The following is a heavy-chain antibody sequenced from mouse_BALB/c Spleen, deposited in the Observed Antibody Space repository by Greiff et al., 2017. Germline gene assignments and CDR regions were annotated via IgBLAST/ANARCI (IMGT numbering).Heavy chain of an antibody. CDR3: ARSRYGNYGYAMDY. J-gene: IGHJ4*01. Sequence: VQLQQSGAELVRPGVSVKISCKGSGYTFTDYAMHWVKQSHAKSLEWIGVISTYYGDASYNQKFKGKATMTVDKSSSTAYMELARLTSEDSAIYYCARSRYGNYGYAMDYWGQGTSVTVSS. CDR1: GYTFTDYA. V-gene: IGHV1S137*01. CDR2: ISTYYGDA. D-gene: IGHD2-10*02.